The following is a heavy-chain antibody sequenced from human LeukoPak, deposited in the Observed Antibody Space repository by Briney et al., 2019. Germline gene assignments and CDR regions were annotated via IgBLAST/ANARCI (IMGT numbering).Heavy chain of an antibody. Sequence: GGSLRLSCAASGFTFSSYAMHWVRQAPGKGLEWVAVISNDGSNKYYADSVKGRFTISRDNSKNTLYLQMNSPRAEDTAVYYCARSGYYYDSSGYSRVMDYWGQGTLVTVSS. CDR1: GFTFSSYA. CDR3: ARSGYYYDSSGYSRVMDY. D-gene: IGHD3-22*01. V-gene: IGHV3-30-3*01. CDR2: ISNDGSNK. J-gene: IGHJ4*02.